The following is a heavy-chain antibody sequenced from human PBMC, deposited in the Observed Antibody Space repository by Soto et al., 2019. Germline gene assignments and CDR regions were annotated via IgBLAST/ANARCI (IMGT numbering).Heavy chain of an antibody. V-gene: IGHV1-18*01. J-gene: IGHJ5*02. CDR1: GYTFSSYG. Sequence: GASVKVSCKASGYTFSSYGISWVRQAPGQGLEWMGWISAYNGNTNYAQKFQGRVTMTTDTSTSTAYMELRSLTSDDTAVYYCARDLIAVRPGWFDPWGQGTLVTVSS. CDR3: ARDLIAVRPGWFDP. D-gene: IGHD6-6*01. CDR2: ISAYNGNT.